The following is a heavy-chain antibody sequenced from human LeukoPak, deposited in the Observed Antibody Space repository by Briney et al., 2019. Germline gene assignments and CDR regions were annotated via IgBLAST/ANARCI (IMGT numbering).Heavy chain of an antibody. Sequence: ASVKVSCKASGYTFTSYDINWVRQATGQGLEWMGWMNPNSGNTGYAQKLQGRFTMTRNTSISTAYMEMSSLRSEDTAVYYCARAGGYCARISCPYYFDYCGQGSLVAVSS. V-gene: IGHV1-8*01. CDR3: ARAGGYCARISCPYYFDY. J-gene: IGHJ4*02. CDR1: GYTFTSYD. CDR2: MNPNSGNT. D-gene: IGHD2-15*01.